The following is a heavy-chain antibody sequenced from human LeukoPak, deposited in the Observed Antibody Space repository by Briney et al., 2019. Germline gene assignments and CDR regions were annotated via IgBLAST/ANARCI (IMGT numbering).Heavy chain of an antibody. D-gene: IGHD4-11*01. V-gene: IGHV3-11*04. CDR1: GFTFSDYY. J-gene: IGHJ4*02. CDR3: ARVALQSWVDY. CDR2: IGSSSNNI. Sequence: GGSLRLSCAASGFTFSDYYMSWIRQAPGKGLEWISYIGSSSNNIYYADSVKGRFTISRDNAKNSLNLQMNSLRVEDTAVYYCARVALQSWVDYWGQGALVTVS.